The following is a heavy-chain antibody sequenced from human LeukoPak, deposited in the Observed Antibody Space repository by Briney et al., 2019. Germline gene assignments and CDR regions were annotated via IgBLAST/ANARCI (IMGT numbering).Heavy chain of an antibody. D-gene: IGHD6-19*01. CDR1: GFTFSSYE. CDR3: ARSGYSSGWYNYFDY. CDR2: ISSSGSTI. V-gene: IGHV3-48*03. Sequence: PGGSLRLSCAASGFTFSSYEMNLVRQAPGKGLEWVSYISSSGSTIYYADSVKGRFTISRDNAKNSLYLQMNSLRAEDTAVYYCARSGYSSGWYNYFDYWGQGTLVTVSS. J-gene: IGHJ4*02.